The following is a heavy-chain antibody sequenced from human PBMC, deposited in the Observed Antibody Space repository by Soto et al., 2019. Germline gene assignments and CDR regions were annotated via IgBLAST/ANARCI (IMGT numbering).Heavy chain of an antibody. CDR3: ARARDPFLEWLPFDD. D-gene: IGHD3-3*02. Sequence: QVQLVQSGAEVKKPGSSVKVSCKASVGTFSSYAISWVRQAPGQGLEWMGGIIPIFGTANYAQKFQARVTITADASTSTASMELTSLRPDDPAVYYCARARDPFLEWLPFDDWGQGTLVTVSS. CDR2: IIPIFGTA. J-gene: IGHJ4*02. CDR1: VGTFSSYA. V-gene: IGHV1-69*12.